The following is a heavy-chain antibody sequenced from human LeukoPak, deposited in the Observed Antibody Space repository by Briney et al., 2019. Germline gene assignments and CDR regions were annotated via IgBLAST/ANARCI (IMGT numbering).Heavy chain of an antibody. Sequence: ASVKVSCKASGYTFTGYYMHWVRQAPGQGLEWMGWINRNSGGTNYAQKFQGWVTMTRDTSISTAYMELSRLRSDDTAVYYCARDKGPSIAAAGYYYGMAVWGQGTTVTVSS. CDR2: INRNSGGT. D-gene: IGHD6-13*01. V-gene: IGHV1-2*04. CDR3: ARDKGPSIAAAGYYYGMAV. CDR1: GYTFTGYY. J-gene: IGHJ6*02.